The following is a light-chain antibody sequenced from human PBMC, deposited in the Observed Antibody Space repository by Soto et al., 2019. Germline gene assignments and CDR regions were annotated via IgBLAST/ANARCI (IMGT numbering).Light chain of an antibody. V-gene: IGLV1-44*01. CDR1: ASNIGRDP. CDR2: ENN. CDR3: AGWDGSLKGFV. J-gene: IGLJ1*01. Sequence: QSALTQPPSASGAPGQRVTISCSGSASNIGRDPVNWYQQVPGTAPKLLIYENNHRPSGVPDRFSGSKSGTSASLVISGLQSEDAAEYFCAGWDGSLKGFVFGTGTKVTVL.